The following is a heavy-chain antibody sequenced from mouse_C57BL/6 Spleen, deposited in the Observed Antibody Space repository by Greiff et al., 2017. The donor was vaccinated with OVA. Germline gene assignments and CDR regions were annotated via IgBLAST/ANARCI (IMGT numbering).Heavy chain of an antibody. CDR2: IGPETGGT. V-gene: IGHV1-15*01. Sequence: QVQLLQSGADLVRPGASVTLSCKASGFTFADYDMHWVHQTPVHGLEWIGAIGPETGGTAYNQKFKGKAILTADKASSTAYMELRSLTSEDSAVYYCTRDGDYDHYYAMDYWGQGTSVTVSS. CDR1: GFTFADYD. CDR3: TRDGDYDHYYAMDY. J-gene: IGHJ4*01. D-gene: IGHD2-4*01.